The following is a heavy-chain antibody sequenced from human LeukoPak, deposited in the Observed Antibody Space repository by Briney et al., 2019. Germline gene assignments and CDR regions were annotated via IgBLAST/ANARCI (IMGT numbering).Heavy chain of an antibody. D-gene: IGHD1-1*01. CDR2: MSSSGYTI. CDR1: GFTFSSYE. J-gene: IGHJ4*02. CDR3: ARKVTGTTYIAF. V-gene: IGHV3-48*03. Sequence: HGGSLRLSCAASGFTFSSYEGNWVRQAPGKGLEWVSYMSSSGYTIYYADAVKGRFTISRDNAENTVYLQMDSLRSEDTAVYFCARKVTGTTYIAFWGQGSLVTV.